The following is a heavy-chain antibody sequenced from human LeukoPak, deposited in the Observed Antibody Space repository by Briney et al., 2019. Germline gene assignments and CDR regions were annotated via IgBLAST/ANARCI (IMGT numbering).Heavy chain of an antibody. CDR3: ARDRMWELLPYYFDN. CDR2: ISYDGSNK. D-gene: IGHD1-26*01. J-gene: IGHJ4*02. CDR1: GFTFSSYA. Sequence: AGTLSLSCTASGFTFSSYAMYWVRQAPAQGLEWVAVISYDGSNKYYADFVKGRFTISRDNSKNTLYLQMNSLRAEDTAVYYCARDRMWELLPYYFDNWGQGTLVTASS. V-gene: IGHV3-30*04.